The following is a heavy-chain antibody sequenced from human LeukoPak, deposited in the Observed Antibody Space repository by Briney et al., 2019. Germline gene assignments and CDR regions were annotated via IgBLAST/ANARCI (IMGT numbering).Heavy chain of an antibody. CDR2: IYTSGST. CDR1: GNSISSGDNY. D-gene: IGHD3/OR15-3a*01. J-gene: IGHJ6*03. V-gene: IGHV4-61*02. CDR3: ARGARDWYGISVNYYYMDV. Sequence: PSQTLSLTCTVSGNSISSGDNYWSWIRQPAGKGLEWIGRIYTSGSTNYNPSLKSRVTISGDTSKNQFSLKLSSVTAADTAVYYCARGARDWYGISVNYYYMDVWGKGTTVTISS.